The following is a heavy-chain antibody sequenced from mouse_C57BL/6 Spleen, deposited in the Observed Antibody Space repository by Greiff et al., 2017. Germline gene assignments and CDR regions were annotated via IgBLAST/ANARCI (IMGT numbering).Heavy chain of an antibody. CDR3: ARGGSGYPFAY. D-gene: IGHD3-2*02. CDR2: IYPRSGNT. CDR1: GYTFTSYG. J-gene: IGHJ3*01. V-gene: IGHV1-81*01. Sequence: QFQLQQSGAELARPGASVKLSCKASGYTFTSYGISWVKQRTGQGLEWIGEIYPRSGNTYYNEKFKGKATLTADKSSSTAYMELRSLTSEDSAVYFCARGGSGYPFAYWGQGTLVTVSA.